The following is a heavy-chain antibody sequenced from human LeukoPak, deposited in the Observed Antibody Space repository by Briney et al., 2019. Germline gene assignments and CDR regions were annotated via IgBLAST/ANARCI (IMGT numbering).Heavy chain of an antibody. CDR2: IYPGDSDT. CDR1: GYSFITYW. V-gene: IGHV5-51*01. D-gene: IGHD3-9*01. CDR3: ARHYDILTGYFTLDY. Sequence: GESLKISCKSSGYSFITYWIGWGRQMPGKGLEWVGIIYPGDSDTRDSPSFQGQVNIYADKSISPAYLQWSSLKASDTAMYYCARHYDILTGYFTLDYWGQGTLVTVSS. J-gene: IGHJ4*02.